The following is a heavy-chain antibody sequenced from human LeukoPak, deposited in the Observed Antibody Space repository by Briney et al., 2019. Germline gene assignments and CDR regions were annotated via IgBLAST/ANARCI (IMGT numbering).Heavy chain of an antibody. CDR2: IKQDGSEK. CDR3: ARDGVGTTNF. Sequence: HSGGSLRLSCAASKFTFSSYWMSWVRQAPGKGLEWVANIKQDGSEKYYVGSVKGRFTISRDNAKNSLYLQMNSLRAEDTAVYYCARDGVGTTNFWGQGTLVTVSS. V-gene: IGHV3-7*01. CDR1: KFTFSSYW. D-gene: IGHD1-26*01. J-gene: IGHJ4*02.